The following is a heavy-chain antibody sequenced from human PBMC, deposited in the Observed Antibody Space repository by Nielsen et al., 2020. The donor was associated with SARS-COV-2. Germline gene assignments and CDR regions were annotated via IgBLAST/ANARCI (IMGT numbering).Heavy chain of an antibody. CDR3: ARDRKDGYNVEVFDY. J-gene: IGHJ4*02. CDR1: GFTFSSYE. V-gene: IGHV3-48*03. CDR2: ITTGAGTI. D-gene: IGHD5-24*01. Sequence: GESLKISCAASGFTFSSYEMNWVRQAPGKGLEWVSYITTGAGTIYYADSVKGRFTISRDNAKNSLYLQMNSLRGEDTALYYCARDRKDGYNVEVFDYWGQGAVVTVSS.